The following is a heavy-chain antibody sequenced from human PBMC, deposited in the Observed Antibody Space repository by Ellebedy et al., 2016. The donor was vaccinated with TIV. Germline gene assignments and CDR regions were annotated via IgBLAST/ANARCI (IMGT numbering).Heavy chain of an antibody. CDR3: ARVTGAAADLDY. V-gene: IGHV4-4*07. J-gene: IGHJ4*02. D-gene: IGHD6-25*01. Sequence: SETLSLTCTVSGGSISSYYWSWIRQSAGKGLEWIGRIYTSGSTNYNPSLMSRVTMSVDTSKNQLSLRLSSVTVADTAVYYCARVTGAAADLDYWGQGTLVTVSS. CDR2: IYTSGST. CDR1: GGSISSYY.